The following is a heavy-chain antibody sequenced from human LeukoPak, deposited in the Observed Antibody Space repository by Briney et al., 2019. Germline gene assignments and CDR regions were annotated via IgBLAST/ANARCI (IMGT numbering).Heavy chain of an antibody. Sequence: SVKVSCKASGGTFSGYAISWVRQAPGQGLEWTGGIIPIFGTANYAQKFQGRVTITADESTSTAYMELSSLRSEDTAVYYCARSFTYYYDSSGYYLIYWGQGTLVTVSS. J-gene: IGHJ4*02. CDR3: ARSFTYYYDSSGYYLIY. V-gene: IGHV1-69*01. D-gene: IGHD3-22*01. CDR1: GGTFSGYA. CDR2: IIPIFGTA.